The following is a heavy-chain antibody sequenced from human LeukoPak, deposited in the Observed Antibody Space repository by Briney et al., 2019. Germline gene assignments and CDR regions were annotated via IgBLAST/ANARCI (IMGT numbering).Heavy chain of an antibody. J-gene: IGHJ6*03. Sequence: SETLSLTCTVSGYSITRGYFWGWIRQSPGKGLEWIASMFHSGSTYYNPSLKSRVTMSVDTSKNQFSLRLSSVTAADTAVYYCARGDCSGSICYSPMDVWGTGTTVTVSS. V-gene: IGHV4-38-2*02. CDR2: MFHSGST. CDR1: GYSITRGYF. D-gene: IGHD2-21*01. CDR3: ARGDCSGSICYSPMDV.